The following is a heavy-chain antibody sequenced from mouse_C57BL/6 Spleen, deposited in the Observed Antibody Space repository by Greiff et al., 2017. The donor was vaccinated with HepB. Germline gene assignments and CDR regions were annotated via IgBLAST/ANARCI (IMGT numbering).Heavy chain of an antibody. Sequence: VKLQESGAELARPGASVKLSCKASGYTFTSYGISWVKQRTGQGLEWIGEIYPRSGNTYYNEKFKGKATLTADKSSSTAYMELRSLTSEDSAVYFCAMGDGYPYYYAMDYWGQGTSVTVSS. V-gene: IGHV1-81*01. CDR2: IYPRSGNT. CDR1: GYTFTSYG. D-gene: IGHD2-3*01. J-gene: IGHJ4*01. CDR3: AMGDGYPYYYAMDY.